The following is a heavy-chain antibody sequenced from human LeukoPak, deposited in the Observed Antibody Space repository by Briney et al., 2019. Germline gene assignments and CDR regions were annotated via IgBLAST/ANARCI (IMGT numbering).Heavy chain of an antibody. CDR2: IYTSGST. CDR3: ARDGGRDGYNLFDY. V-gene: IGHV4-61*02. CDR1: GGSISSGSYY. J-gene: IGHJ4*02. Sequence: PSQTLSLTCTVSGGSISSGSYYWSWIRQPAGKGLEWIGRIYTSGSTNYNPSLKSRVTISVDTSKNRFSLKLSSVTAADTAVYYCARDGGRDGYNLFDYWGQGTLVTVSS. D-gene: IGHD5-24*01.